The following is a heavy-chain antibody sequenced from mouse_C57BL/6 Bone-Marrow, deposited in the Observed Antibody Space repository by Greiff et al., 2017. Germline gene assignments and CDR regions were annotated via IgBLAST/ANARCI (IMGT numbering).Heavy chain of an antibody. D-gene: IGHD4-1*01. CDR3: ARTGTGPYFDY. Sequence: VQLQQSGPELVQPGASVKISCKASGYTFTDYYMNWVKQSHGKSLEWIGDINPNNGGTSYNQRFKGKATLTVDKSSSTAYMELRSLTSEDSAVYYCARTGTGPYFDYWGQGTTRTVSS. J-gene: IGHJ2*01. CDR1: GYTFTDYY. CDR2: INPNNGGT. V-gene: IGHV1-26*01.